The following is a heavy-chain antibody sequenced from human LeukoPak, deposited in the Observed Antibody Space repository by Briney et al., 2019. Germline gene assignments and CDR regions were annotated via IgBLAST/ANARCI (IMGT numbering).Heavy chain of an antibody. V-gene: IGHV4-34*01. J-gene: IGHJ5*02. CDR2: INHSGST. CDR1: GGSFSGYY. Sequence: NPSETLSLTCAVYGGSFSGYYWSWIRQPPGKGLEWIGEINHSGSTNYNPSLKSRVTISVDTSKNQFSLKLSSVTAADTAVYYCARTRLRTNWFDPWGQGTLVTVSS. CDR3: ARTRLRTNWFDP. D-gene: IGHD4-17*01.